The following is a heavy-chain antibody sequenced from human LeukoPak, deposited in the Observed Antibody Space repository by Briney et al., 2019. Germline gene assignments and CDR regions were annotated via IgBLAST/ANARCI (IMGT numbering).Heavy chain of an antibody. J-gene: IGHJ4*02. D-gene: IGHD6-19*01. V-gene: IGHV1-8*03. Sequence: ASVTVSFKSSVYTFTSYDINWVRQATGQGLEWMGWMNPNSGNTGYAQKFQGRVTITRNTSISTAYMELSSLRSEDTAVYYCARGWGSGWYRGNFDYWGQGTLVTVSS. CDR2: MNPNSGNT. CDR3: ARGWGSGWYRGNFDY. CDR1: VYTFTSYD.